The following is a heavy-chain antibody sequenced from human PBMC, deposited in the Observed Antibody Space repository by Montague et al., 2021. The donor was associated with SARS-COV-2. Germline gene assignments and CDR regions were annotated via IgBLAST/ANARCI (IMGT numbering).Heavy chain of an antibody. J-gene: IGHJ4*02. CDR3: ARDDFRWDFDC. CDR1: GDSITSDVSY. CDR2: IYTTGST. V-gene: IGHV4-61*02. Sequence: TLSLTCTVSGDSITSDVSYWSWIRQPAGKGLEWIGRIYTTGSTNYNPSLKSRLTISLDTSKNQFSLKLGSVTAAGTAVYYCARDDFRWDFDCWGQGTLVTVSS. D-gene: IGHD2/OR15-2a*01.